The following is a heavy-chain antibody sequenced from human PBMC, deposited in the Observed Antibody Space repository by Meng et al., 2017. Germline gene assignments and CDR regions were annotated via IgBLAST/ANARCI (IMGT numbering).Heavy chain of an antibody. Sequence: GQEVLSVSEVKKPGAAVKVSCQASGYTFTSYGISWVRQAPGQGLEWMGWISAYNGNTNYAQKLQGRVTMTTDTSTSTAYMELRSLRSDDTAVYYCARVGYCSSTSCHQIDYWGQGTLVTVSS. V-gene: IGHV1-18*01. D-gene: IGHD2-2*01. CDR2: ISAYNGNT. CDR3: ARVGYCSSTSCHQIDY. CDR1: GYTFTSYG. J-gene: IGHJ4*02.